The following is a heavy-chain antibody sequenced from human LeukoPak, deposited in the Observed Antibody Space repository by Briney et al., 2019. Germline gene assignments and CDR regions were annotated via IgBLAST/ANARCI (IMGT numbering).Heavy chain of an antibody. Sequence: GGSLRLSCAASGFTFSRYAMSWVRQAPGKGLEWVSVIYSGGSTYYADSVKGRFTISRDNSKNTLYLQMNSLRAEDTAVYYCARDTYGDYGDYWGQGTLVTVSS. CDR2: IYSGGST. CDR3: ARDTYGDYGDY. V-gene: IGHV3-53*01. D-gene: IGHD4-17*01. J-gene: IGHJ4*02. CDR1: GFTFSRYA.